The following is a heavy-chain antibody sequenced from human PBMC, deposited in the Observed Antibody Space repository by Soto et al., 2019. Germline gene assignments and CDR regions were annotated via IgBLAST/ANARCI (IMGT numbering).Heavy chain of an antibody. J-gene: IGHJ6*03. CDR1: GFTFSNYA. V-gene: IGHV3-23*01. Sequence: EVLRLESGGGLVQPGGSLRLSCAASGFTFSNYAMSWVRQAPVKGLEWVSAIGTGGGITYYADSVEGRFTISRDNSQDTLSLQMNSLRAEDTAVYYCAKGIAVVVSIATHYYYYSMDVWGKGTTATVSS. D-gene: IGHD2-15*01. CDR2: IGTGGGIT. CDR3: AKGIAVVVSIATHYYYYSMDV.